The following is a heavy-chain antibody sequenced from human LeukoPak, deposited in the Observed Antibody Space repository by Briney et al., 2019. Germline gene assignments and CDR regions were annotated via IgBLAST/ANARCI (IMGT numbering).Heavy chain of an antibody. CDR3: ARGRGLKRTYYYYMDV. CDR2: IYYSGST. CDR1: GGSISSYY. Sequence: KPSETLSLTCTVSGGSISSYYWSWIRQPPGKGLEWIGYIYYSGSTNYNPSLKSRVTISVDTSKNQFSLKLSSVTAADTAVYYCARGRGLKRTYYYYMDVWGKGTTVTVSS. V-gene: IGHV4-59*12. J-gene: IGHJ6*03.